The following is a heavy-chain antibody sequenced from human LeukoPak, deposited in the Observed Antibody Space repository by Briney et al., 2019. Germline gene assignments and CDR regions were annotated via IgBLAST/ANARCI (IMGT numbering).Heavy chain of an antibody. CDR2: ISGSGGST. Sequence: RAGGSLRLSCTASGFTFGDYAMSWFRQAPGKGLEWVSAISGSGGSTYYADSVKGRFTISRDNSKNTLYLQMNSLRAEDTAVYYCAKQVVKAVVPAASDYWGQGTLVIVSS. J-gene: IGHJ4*02. D-gene: IGHD2-2*01. CDR3: AKQVVKAVVPAASDY. CDR1: GFTFGDYA. V-gene: IGHV3-23*01.